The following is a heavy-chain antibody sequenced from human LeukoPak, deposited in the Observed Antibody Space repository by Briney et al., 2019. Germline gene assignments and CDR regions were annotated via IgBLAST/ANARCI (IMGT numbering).Heavy chain of an antibody. CDR1: GGSTSSGGYS. CDR2: IYHSGST. D-gene: IGHD6-6*01. Sequence: SQTLSLTCAVSGGSTSSGGYSWSWIRQPPGKGLEWIGYIYHSGSTYYNPSLKSRVTISVDTSKNQFSLKLSSVTAADTAVYYCARGGSSFRYYYYGMDVWGQGTTVTVSS. J-gene: IGHJ6*02. V-gene: IGHV4-30-2*01. CDR3: ARGGSSFRYYYYGMDV.